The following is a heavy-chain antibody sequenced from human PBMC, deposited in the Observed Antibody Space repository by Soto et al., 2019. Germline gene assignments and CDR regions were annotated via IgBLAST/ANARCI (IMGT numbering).Heavy chain of an antibody. CDR3: AKRPLTAAGFDY. V-gene: IGHV3-23*01. D-gene: IGHD6-13*01. CDR1: GFTFSNYA. J-gene: IGHJ4*02. CDR2: ITGSGGGT. Sequence: EVQLLESRGGLVQPGGSLRLSWAASGFTFSNYAMTWVRQAPGKGLEWVSVITGSGGGTYFVDSVKGRFTISRDNSKNTVYLQMNSLRAEDTAVYYCAKRPLTAAGFDYWGQGTLVTVSS.